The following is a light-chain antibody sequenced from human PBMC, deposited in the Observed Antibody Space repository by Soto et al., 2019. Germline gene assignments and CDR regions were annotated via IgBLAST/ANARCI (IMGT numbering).Light chain of an antibody. CDR1: QSVDSSF. Sequence: EIVLTQSPGSLSLSPGERATLSCRASQSVDSSFFAWYQQKPGQAPRLLIYGASNRATGIPDRFRGSGSGTDITLTISRLETEEFAVYYCQQYVSSVTFGQGTKVEIK. CDR3: QQYVSSVT. J-gene: IGKJ1*01. V-gene: IGKV3-20*01. CDR2: GAS.